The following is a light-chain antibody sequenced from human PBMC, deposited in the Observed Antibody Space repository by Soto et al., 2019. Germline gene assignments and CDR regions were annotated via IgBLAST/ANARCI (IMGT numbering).Light chain of an antibody. CDR1: QSISSW. J-gene: IGKJ5*01. CDR2: DAS. Sequence: DIQMTQSPSTLSASVGDRVTMTCRASQSISSWLAWYQQKPGKAPKLLIYDASSLESGVPSRFSGSGSATDFTLTISSLEPEDFAVYYCQQRSNWITFGQGTRLEIK. V-gene: IGKV1-5*01. CDR3: QQRSNWIT.